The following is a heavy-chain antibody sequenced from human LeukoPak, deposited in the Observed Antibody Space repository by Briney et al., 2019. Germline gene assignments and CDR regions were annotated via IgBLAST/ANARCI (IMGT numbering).Heavy chain of an antibody. CDR3: ARRLSVTGREFDY. CDR2: INPNNGGT. V-gene: IGHV1-2*02. D-gene: IGHD2-8*02. J-gene: IGHJ4*02. Sequence: GASVKVSCKASGYTFTGYYMHWVRQAPGQGLEWMGWINPNNGGTNYAQNFQGRVTMTTDTSISTAYMEVSRLRSDDTAVYYCARRLSVTGREFDYWGQGTLVTVSS. CDR1: GYTFTGYY.